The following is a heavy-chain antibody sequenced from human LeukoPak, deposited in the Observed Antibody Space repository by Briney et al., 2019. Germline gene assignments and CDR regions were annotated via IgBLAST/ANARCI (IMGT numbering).Heavy chain of an antibody. V-gene: IGHV7-4-1*02. CDR3: ARSWWVQQSCDF. CDR2: INPNTRNP. CDR1: GYSFTTYA. Sequence: ASVKVSCKASGYSFTTYAINWVRQAPGQGLEWMGWINPNTRNPTYAQGFTGRVVFSLDTSVSTTYLQSSSLEGEDTAVYYCARSWWVQQSCDFWGQGTRVSVFS. D-gene: IGHD2-8*02. J-gene: IGHJ4*02.